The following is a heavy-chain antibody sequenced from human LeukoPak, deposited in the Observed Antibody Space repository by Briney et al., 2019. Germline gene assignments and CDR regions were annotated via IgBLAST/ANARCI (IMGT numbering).Heavy chain of an antibody. CDR2: IQQDGSEK. Sequence: GGSLRLSSAASGFTFSSFGIHWVRQAPGKGLEWVANIQQDGSEKYYVDSVKGRFTISRDNAKNSLYLQMNSLRAEDTAVYYCARNPPRYFNWGQGTLVTVPS. CDR3: ARNPPRYFN. J-gene: IGHJ4*02. V-gene: IGHV3-7*05. D-gene: IGHD1-26*01. CDR1: GFTFSSFG.